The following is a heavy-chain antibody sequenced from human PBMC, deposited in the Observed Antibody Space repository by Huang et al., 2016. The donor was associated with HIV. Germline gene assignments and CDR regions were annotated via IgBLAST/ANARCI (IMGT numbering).Heavy chain of an antibody. CDR1: GGSFSSYY. J-gene: IGHJ5*02. CDR3: AREIMISFGGPFDP. V-gene: IGHV4-34*01. D-gene: IGHD3-16*01. Sequence: QVQLHQWGAGLLKPSETLSLTCAVYGGSFSSYYWNWIRQSPGKGLEWIGQINHRGTTTYNPALQSRVTMSVETSKNQFSLKLNAVTAADTAVYYCAREIMISFGGPFDPWGQGTLVTVSS. CDR2: INHRGTT.